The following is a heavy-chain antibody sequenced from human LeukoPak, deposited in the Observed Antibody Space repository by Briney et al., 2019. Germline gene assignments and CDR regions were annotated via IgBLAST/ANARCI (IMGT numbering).Heavy chain of an antibody. CDR3: ARGGQWLVLGPNWFDP. V-gene: IGHV3-21*01. J-gene: IGHJ5*02. Sequence: AGGSLRLSCAASGFTFSSYSMNWVRQAPGEGLEWVSSISSSSSYIYYADSVKGRFAIFRDNAKNSLYLQMNSLKAEDTAVYYWARGGQWLVLGPNWFDPWGQGTLVTVSS. D-gene: IGHD6-19*01. CDR2: ISSSSSYI. CDR1: GFTFSSYS.